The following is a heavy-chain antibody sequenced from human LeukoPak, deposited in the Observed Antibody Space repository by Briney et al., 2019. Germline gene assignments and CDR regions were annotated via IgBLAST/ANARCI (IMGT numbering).Heavy chain of an antibody. CDR2: IYNSGST. Sequence: SETLSLTCTVSGGSISSYYWSWIRQPAGKGLEWIGRIYNSGSTTYNPSLKSRVTMSVDTSKNQFSLKRSSVTAADTAVYYWARDSGTTGEVKFDPWGQGTLVTASS. J-gene: IGHJ5*02. V-gene: IGHV4-4*07. CDR1: GGSISSYY. D-gene: IGHD3-10*01. CDR3: ARDSGTTGEVKFDP.